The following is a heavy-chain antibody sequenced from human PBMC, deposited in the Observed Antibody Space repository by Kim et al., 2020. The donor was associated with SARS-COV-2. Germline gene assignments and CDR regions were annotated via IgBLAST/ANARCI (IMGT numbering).Heavy chain of an antibody. J-gene: IGHJ4*02. CDR3: AKGSRIVVVPAASWWFGELLAHFDY. CDR1: GFTFSSYA. D-gene: IGHD2-2*01. CDR2: ISGSGGST. V-gene: IGHV3-23*01. Sequence: GGSLRLSCAASGFTFSSYAMSWVRQAPGKGLEWVSAISGSGGSTYYADSVKGRFTISRDNSKNTLYLQMNSLRAEDTAVYYCAKGSRIVVVPAASWWFGELLAHFDYWGQGTLVTVSS.